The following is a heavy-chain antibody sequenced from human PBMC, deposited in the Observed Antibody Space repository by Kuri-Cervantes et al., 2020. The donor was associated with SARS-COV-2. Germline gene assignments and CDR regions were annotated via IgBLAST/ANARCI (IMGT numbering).Heavy chain of an antibody. CDR3: ARESTYTFDI. Sequence: GSLRLSCVVSGGAINTYNWWTWVRQPPGKGLQWIGEIFNDGSTKFNPSLSLRGRVTMSLDKSKNQFSLNLTSVTAADTAVYYCARESTYTFDIWGQGTLVTVSS. D-gene: IGHD2-2*02. J-gene: IGHJ3*02. V-gene: IGHV4-4*02. CDR1: GGAINTYNW. CDR2: IFNDGST.